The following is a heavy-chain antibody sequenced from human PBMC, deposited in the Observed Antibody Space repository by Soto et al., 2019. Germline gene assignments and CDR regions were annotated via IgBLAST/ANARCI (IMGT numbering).Heavy chain of an antibody. Sequence: EVQLVQSRAEVKKPGESLKISCKAAGYSFTSYWIGWVRQRPGKGLEWMGIIYPGDSDTRYSPSFQGQVTISADKSISTAYLQWSSLQASDSAMYYCTRHNRPPPVGGVDYWGQGTLLTVSS. V-gene: IGHV5-51*01. CDR1: GYSFTSYW. D-gene: IGHD1-26*01. CDR3: TRHNRPPPVGGVDY. J-gene: IGHJ4*02. CDR2: IYPGDSDT.